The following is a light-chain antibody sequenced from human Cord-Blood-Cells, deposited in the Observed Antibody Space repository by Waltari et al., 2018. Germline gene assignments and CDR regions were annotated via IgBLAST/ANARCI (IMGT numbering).Light chain of an antibody. Sequence: AIQMTQSLSSLSASVGDRVTIPCRASQGIRNDLGWYQQKPGKAPKLLIHAASSLQRGVPSRFSGSGSGTDFTLTISSLQPEDFATYYCLQDYKYPYTFGQGTKLEIK. CDR2: AAS. CDR3: LQDYKYPYT. V-gene: IGKV1-6*01. J-gene: IGKJ2*01. CDR1: QGIRND.